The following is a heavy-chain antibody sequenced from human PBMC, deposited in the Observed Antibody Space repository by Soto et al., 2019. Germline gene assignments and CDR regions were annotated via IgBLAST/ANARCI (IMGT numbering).Heavy chain of an antibody. Sequence: QVQLVESGGGVVQPGRSLRLSCAASGFTFSSYAMHWVRQAPGKGLEWVAVISYDGSNKYYADSVKGRFTISRDNSKTTLYLQMNSLRAEDTAVYYCAREGALNWFDPWGQGTLVTVSS. V-gene: IGHV3-30-3*01. CDR2: ISYDGSNK. D-gene: IGHD3-16*01. J-gene: IGHJ5*02. CDR3: AREGALNWFDP. CDR1: GFTFSSYA.